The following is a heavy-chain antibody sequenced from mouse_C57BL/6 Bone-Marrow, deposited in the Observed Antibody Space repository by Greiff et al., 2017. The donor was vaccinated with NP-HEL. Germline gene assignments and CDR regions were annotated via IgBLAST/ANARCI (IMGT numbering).Heavy chain of an antibody. CDR1: GFNIKDYY. CDR3: TSLYYGSSPFAY. V-gene: IGHV14-1*01. D-gene: IGHD1-1*01. Sequence: VHVKQSGAELVRPGASVKLSCTASGFNIKDYYMHWVKQRPEQGLEWIGRIDPEDGDTEYAPKFQGKATMTADTSSNTAYLQLSSLTSEDTAVYYCTSLYYGSSPFAYWGQGTLVTVSA. CDR2: IDPEDGDT. J-gene: IGHJ3*01.